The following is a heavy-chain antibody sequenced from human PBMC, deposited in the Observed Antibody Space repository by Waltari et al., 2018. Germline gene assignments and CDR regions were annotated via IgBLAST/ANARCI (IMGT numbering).Heavy chain of an antibody. D-gene: IGHD3-3*01. CDR3: ARTILFTISAFDI. V-gene: IGHV4-34*02. CDR1: GGPFSGYY. Sequence: QVQLQQWGAGLLKPSETLSLTCAVYGGPFSGYYWSWIRQPPGKGLEWIGEISHTGITSYNPSLKSRVSISIDTSRNQFSLKLNSVTAADTAVYYCARTILFTISAFDIWGQGTLVPVSS. CDR2: ISHTGIT. J-gene: IGHJ3*02.